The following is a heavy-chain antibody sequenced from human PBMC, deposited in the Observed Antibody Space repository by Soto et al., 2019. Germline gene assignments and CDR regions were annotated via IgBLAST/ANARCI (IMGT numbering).Heavy chain of an antibody. V-gene: IGHV4-34*01. CDR3: AMAVSALVRGRIGGFDY. D-gene: IGHD3-10*01. CDR1: GGAFNGYY. CDR2: INHSGTV. J-gene: IGHJ4*02. Sequence: QVHLQQWGAGLLKPSETLSLTCAVNGGAFNGYYWTWIRQSPGRGLQWIGEINHSGTVDYNPSLKSRVTFSMDLFKKQFALALTSVTVAQTAVYDAAMAVSALVRGRIGGFDYWGQGTLVTVSS.